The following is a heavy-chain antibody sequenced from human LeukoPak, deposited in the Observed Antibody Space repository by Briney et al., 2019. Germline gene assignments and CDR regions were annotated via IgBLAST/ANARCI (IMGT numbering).Heavy chain of an antibody. CDR3: AREHYDILTGYDY. J-gene: IGHJ4*02. CDR1: GYTFTSYG. Sequence: ASVKVSCKASGYTFTSYGISWVRQAPGQGLEWMGWINTNTGNPTYAQGFTGRFVFSLDTSVSTAYLQISSLRPDDTAVYYRAREHYDILTGYDYWGQGTLVTVSS. D-gene: IGHD3-9*01. CDR2: INTNTGNP. V-gene: IGHV7-4-1*02.